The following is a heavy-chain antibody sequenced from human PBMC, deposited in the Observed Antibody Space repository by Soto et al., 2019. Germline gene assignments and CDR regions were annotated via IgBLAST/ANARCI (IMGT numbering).Heavy chain of an antibody. CDR1: EFTFSNYA. J-gene: IGHJ4*02. CDR3: AKDREVIDY. CDR2: ISDNGGTT. Sequence: GGSLRLSCAASEFTFSNYAMSWVRQAPGKGLEWVSSISDNGGTTYYADSVKGRFTISRDNSKNTVYVQMNSLRAEDTAVYYCAKDREVIDYWGQGTLVTVSS. D-gene: IGHD1-26*01. V-gene: IGHV3-23*01.